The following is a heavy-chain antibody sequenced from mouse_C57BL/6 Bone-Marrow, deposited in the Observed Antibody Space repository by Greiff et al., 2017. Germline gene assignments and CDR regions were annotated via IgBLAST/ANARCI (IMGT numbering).Heavy chain of an antibody. Sequence: VQLQQPGAELVMPGASVKLSCKASGYTFTSYWMHWVKQRPGQGLEWIGEIDPSDSDTNYNKKFKGKTTLTVDKSSSTAYMQLSSLTSEDSAVYCCARGEYYGSSFAYWGQGTTLTVSA. CDR2: IDPSDSDT. D-gene: IGHD1-1*01. J-gene: IGHJ2*01. CDR1: GYTFTSYW. CDR3: ARGEYYGSSFAY. V-gene: IGHV1-69*01.